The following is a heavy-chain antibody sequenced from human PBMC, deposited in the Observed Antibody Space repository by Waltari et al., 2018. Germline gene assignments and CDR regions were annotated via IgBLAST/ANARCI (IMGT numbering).Heavy chain of an antibody. CDR2: ISHSGST. Sequence: QVQLQESGPGLASRSETRSLTCDVSSYSIRSGYFWGWIRQPPGKGLQWIGSISHSGSTYYNPSLKSRVTLSVDTSKNQFALKVTSVTAADMATYYCVRDLGGSGNSWFDAWGQGSLVIVSS. CDR3: VRDLGGSGNSWFDA. V-gene: IGHV4-38-2*02. CDR1: SYSIRSGYF. D-gene: IGHD3-10*01. J-gene: IGHJ5*02.